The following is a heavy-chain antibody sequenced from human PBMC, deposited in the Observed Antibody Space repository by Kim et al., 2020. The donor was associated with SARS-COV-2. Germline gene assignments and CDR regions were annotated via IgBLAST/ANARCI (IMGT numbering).Heavy chain of an antibody. D-gene: IGHD4-17*01. CDR2: T. CDR3: ARGGPYGDYVDY. V-gene: IGHV1-8*01. Sequence: TGYAQKFQGRVTMTRNTSIRTAYMELSSLGSEETAVYYCARGGPYGDYVDYWGQGTLVTVSS. J-gene: IGHJ4*02.